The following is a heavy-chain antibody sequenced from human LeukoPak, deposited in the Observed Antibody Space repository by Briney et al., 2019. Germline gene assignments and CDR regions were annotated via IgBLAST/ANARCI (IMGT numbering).Heavy chain of an antibody. D-gene: IGHD3-22*01. Sequence: GGSLRLSCAASGFTFSSYAMSWVRQAPGKGLEWVSAISGSGGSTYYADSVKGRFTISRDNSKNTLYLQMNSLRAEDTAVYYCASGSSGYYNSFDYWGQGTLVTVSS. J-gene: IGHJ4*02. CDR1: GFTFSSYA. V-gene: IGHV3-23*01. CDR2: ISGSGGST. CDR3: ASGSSGYYNSFDY.